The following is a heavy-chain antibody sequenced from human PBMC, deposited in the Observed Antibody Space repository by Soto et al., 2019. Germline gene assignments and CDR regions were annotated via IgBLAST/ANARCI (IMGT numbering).Heavy chain of an antibody. CDR1: PGSINDYY. V-gene: IGHV4-59*01. CDR3: ARGTIFGVVITLYYYYGMDV. J-gene: IGHJ6*02. CDR2: VYSGGGA. Sequence: SETLSLTCNVFPGSINDYYWSWIRQTTGMRLEWIGFVYSGGGAMYNPSFKSRVIISLETPKNQFSLTLTSLTAADSAVYYCARGTIFGVVITLYYYYGMDVWGQGTTVTVSS. D-gene: IGHD3-3*01.